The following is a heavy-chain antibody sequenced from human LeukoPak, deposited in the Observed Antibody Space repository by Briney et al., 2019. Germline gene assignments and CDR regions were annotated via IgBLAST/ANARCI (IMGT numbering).Heavy chain of an antibody. CDR1: GGRFSSDG. CDR2: IIPIFGIA. V-gene: IGHV1-69*04. D-gene: IGHD5-18*01. CDR3: ARVPLYSYGAFDY. Sequence: SGKVSCKASGGRFSSDGSTWVRQDPGQGLEWMGRIIPIFGIANYAQKFQGRVTITADKSTSTAYMELSSLRSEDTAVYYCARVPLYSYGAFDYWGQGTLVTVSS. J-gene: IGHJ4*02.